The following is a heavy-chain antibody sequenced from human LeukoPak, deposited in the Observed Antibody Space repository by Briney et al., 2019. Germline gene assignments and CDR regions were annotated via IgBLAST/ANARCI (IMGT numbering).Heavy chain of an antibody. CDR2: ISGSGGST. J-gene: IGHJ4*02. V-gene: IGHV3-23*01. Sequence: GGSLRLSCAASGFTFSSYAMSWVRQAPGKGLEWVSAISGSGGSTYYADSVKGRFTISRDNPKNTLYLQMNSLRAEDTAVYYCAKTTYYDFWSGYPFDYWGQGTLVPVSS. CDR3: AKTTYYDFWSGYPFDY. CDR1: GFTFSSYA. D-gene: IGHD3-3*01.